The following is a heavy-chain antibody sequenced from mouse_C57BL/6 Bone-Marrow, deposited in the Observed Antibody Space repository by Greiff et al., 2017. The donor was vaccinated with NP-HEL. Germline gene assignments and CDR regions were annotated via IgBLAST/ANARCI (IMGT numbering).Heavy chain of an antibody. CDR2: IHPSDSDP. V-gene: IGHV1-74*01. CDR1: GYTFTSYW. J-gene: IGHJ1*03. Sequence: QVQLQQPGAELVKPGASVKVSCKASGYTFTSYWMHWVKQRPGQGLEWIGRIHPSDSDPNYNQKFTGKANLTVDKSSSTAYMQLSSLRAEDSAVYYCAVRLRPSRYFDAWGTGTTVTVSS. D-gene: IGHD1-2*01. CDR3: AVRLRPSRYFDA.